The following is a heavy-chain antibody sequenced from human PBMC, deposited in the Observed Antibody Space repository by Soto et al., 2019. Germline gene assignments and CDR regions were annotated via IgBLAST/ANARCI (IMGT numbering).Heavy chain of an antibody. D-gene: IGHD3-10*01. V-gene: IGHV3-23*01. Sequence: EVQLLESGGGLVQPGGSLRLSCAGSGFTFSSYAMSWVRQAPGTGLQWVSTISASGSDTDYVDSVKGRFSISRDNSKNTLYLQMHTMRDEDTAVYYCVPRYGSGRGGGYWGQGTLVTVSS. CDR2: ISASGSDT. CDR3: VPRYGSGRGGGY. CDR1: GFTFSSYA. J-gene: IGHJ4*02.